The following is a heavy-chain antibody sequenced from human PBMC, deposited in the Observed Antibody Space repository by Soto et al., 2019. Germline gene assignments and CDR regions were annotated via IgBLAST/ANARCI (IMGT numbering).Heavy chain of an antibody. V-gene: IGHV1-3*05. J-gene: IGHJ6*02. D-gene: IGHD5-12*01. CDR2: INIGSGNT. CDR3: ARDGGDCGYRLIYDYSIGLDV. Sequence: QVQLVQSGAEEKQPGASVRLSCKASGYDFSSYAMHWVRQAPGQRLEWMGWINIGSGNTEYSQNFQDRITITRDTSSSTVYMELDSLKSEDTAVYYCARDGGDCGYRLIYDYSIGLDVWGQGTMVTVSS. CDR1: GYDFSSYA.